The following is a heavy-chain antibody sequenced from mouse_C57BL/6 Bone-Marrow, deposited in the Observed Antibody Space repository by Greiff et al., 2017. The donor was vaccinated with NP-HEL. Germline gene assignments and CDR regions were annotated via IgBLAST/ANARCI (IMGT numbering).Heavy chain of an antibody. Sequence: VHVKQSGAELVRPGASVKLSCTASGFNIKDDYMHWVKQRPEQGLEWIGWIDPENGDTEYASKFQGKATITADTSSNTAYPQLSSLTSEDTAVYSCRIYYDYDEDYWGQGTTLTVSS. J-gene: IGHJ2*01. CDR2: IDPENGDT. D-gene: IGHD2-4*01. V-gene: IGHV14-4*01. CDR1: GFNIKDDY. CDR3: RIYYDYDEDY.